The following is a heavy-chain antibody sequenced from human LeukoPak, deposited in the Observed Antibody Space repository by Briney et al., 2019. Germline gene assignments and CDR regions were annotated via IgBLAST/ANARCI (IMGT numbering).Heavy chain of an antibody. D-gene: IGHD3-22*01. CDR1: GFTFSTYW. V-gene: IGHV3-7*03. CDR3: ARVRYYDRALDY. CDR2: IKQDGSEK. J-gene: IGHJ4*02. Sequence: QAGGSLRLSCAGSGFTFSTYWMTWVRQAPGKGLEWVANIKQDGSEKYYVDSVKGRFTISRDNAKNSLYLQMNSLRAEDTAVYYCARVRYYDRALDYWGQGTLVTVSS.